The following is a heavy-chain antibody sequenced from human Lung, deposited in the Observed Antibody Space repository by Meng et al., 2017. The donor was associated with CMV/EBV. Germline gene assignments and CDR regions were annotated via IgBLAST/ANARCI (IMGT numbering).Heavy chain of an antibody. J-gene: IGHJ4*02. D-gene: IGHD6-19*01. Sequence: GESXKISCAASGFTFSSFTMNWVRQAPGKGLEWVSSISYTSHYIYYADSLKGRFTISRDNARNSLYLQMNSLRAEDTAVYYCAGSRSGRYSPFDYWGQGTXVTVSS. V-gene: IGHV3-21*01. CDR1: GFTFSSFT. CDR3: AGSRSGRYSPFDY. CDR2: ISYTSHYI.